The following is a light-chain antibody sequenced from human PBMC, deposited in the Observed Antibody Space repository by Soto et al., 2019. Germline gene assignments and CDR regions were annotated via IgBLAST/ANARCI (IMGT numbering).Light chain of an antibody. CDR1: QSVSSSY. J-gene: IGKJ1*01. CDR2: GAS. Sequence: EIVLTQSPGTLSLSPGERATLSCRASQSVSSSYLAWYQQKPGQAPRLLIYGASSRATGIPDRFSGSGSGTDFTLTITSLQPEDLATYYCQQSYDTPPWTFGHAAKVDI. V-gene: IGKV3-20*01. CDR3: QQSYDTPPWT.